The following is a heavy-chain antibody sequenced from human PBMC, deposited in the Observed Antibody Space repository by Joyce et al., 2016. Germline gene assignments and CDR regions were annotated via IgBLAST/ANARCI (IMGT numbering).Heavy chain of an antibody. CDR2: ISYDGSNK. CDR1: GFTLNYYA. V-gene: IGHV3-30-3*01. J-gene: IGHJ4*02. D-gene: IGHD6-19*01. CDR3: ARDKAVAENYFDY. Sequence: QVQLVESGGGVVQPGRSLRLSCAASGFTLNYYAMHWVRQAPGKGLEWVAVISYDGSNKYYADSVKGRFTISRDTSKNTLYLQMNSLRAEDTAVYYCARDKAVAENYFDYWGQGALVTVSS.